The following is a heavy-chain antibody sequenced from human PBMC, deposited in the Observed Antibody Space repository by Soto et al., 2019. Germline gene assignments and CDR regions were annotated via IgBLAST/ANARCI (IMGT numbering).Heavy chain of an antibody. CDR2: INPSSGVS. J-gene: IGHJ4*02. CDR3: ARSPPLRECPGGDRSHFDF. D-gene: IGHD2-21*02. CDR1: GYRFTAYY. V-gene: IGHV1-46*04. Sequence: QVPLVQSGAEVQKPGASVKVSCKASGYRFTAYYMHWVRQAPGQGLEWMAIINPSSGVSTYAQRLQGRFTMTRDTSTRTVYMELSRLRSEDTAVYYCARSPPLRECPGGDRSHFDFWGKGTVVTVSS.